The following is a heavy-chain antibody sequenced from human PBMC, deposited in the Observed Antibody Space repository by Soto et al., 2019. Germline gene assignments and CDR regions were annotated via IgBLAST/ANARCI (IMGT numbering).Heavy chain of an antibody. CDR3: ARVPSSGWPYFFDY. CDR2: IYYTGRT. V-gene: IGHV4-31*02. J-gene: IGHJ4*02. Sequence: SETLSLTCTVSGGSLKSGGYYWSWIRQHPGRGLEWIGYIYYTGRTYYNSSLESRVTFSVDTSKNQFSLKLSSVTAADTAVYYCARVPSSGWPYFFDYWGLGTLVTVSS. D-gene: IGHD6-19*01. CDR1: GGSLKSGGYY.